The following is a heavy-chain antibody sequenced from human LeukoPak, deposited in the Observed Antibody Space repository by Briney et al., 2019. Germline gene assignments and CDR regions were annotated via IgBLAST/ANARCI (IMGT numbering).Heavy chain of an antibody. CDR3: AKDRASSSWSRDAFDI. Sequence: GSSVKVSCRASGGTFSDYAISWVRQAPGQGLEWMGGIIPIFGTANYAQKFQGRVTITTDEPTSTVHMEVSSVRFEDTAVYYCAKDRASSSWSRDAFDIWGQGTVVTVSS. CDR1: GGTFSDYA. V-gene: IGHV1-69*05. D-gene: IGHD6-13*01. J-gene: IGHJ3*02. CDR2: IIPIFGTA.